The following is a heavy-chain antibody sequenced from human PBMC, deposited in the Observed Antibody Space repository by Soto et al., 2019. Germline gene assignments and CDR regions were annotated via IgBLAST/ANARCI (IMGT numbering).Heavy chain of an antibody. D-gene: IGHD6-13*01. Sequence: QVQLVESGGGVVQPGRSLRLSCAASGFTFSSYAMHWVRQAPGKGLEWVAVISYDGSNKYYADSVKGRFTISRDNSKNTLYLQMNSLRAEDTAVYYCARDESSSWHRVPYYFDYWGQGTLVTVYS. V-gene: IGHV3-30-3*01. CDR1: GFTFSSYA. J-gene: IGHJ4*02. CDR3: ARDESSSWHRVPYYFDY. CDR2: ISYDGSNK.